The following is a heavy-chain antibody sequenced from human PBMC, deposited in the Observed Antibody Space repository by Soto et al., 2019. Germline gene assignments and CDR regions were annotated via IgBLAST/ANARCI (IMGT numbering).Heavy chain of an antibody. Sequence: GASVKVSCKASGYTFTSYGISWVRQAPGQGLEWMGWISAYNGNTNYAQKLQGRVTMTTDTSTSTAYMELRSLRSDDTAVYYCARDGSGAVVVPASSYYYYYGMDVWGQGTTVTVSS. J-gene: IGHJ6*02. V-gene: IGHV1-18*04. CDR1: GYTFTSYG. CDR2: ISAYNGNT. CDR3: ARDGSGAVVVPASSYYYYYGMDV. D-gene: IGHD2-2*01.